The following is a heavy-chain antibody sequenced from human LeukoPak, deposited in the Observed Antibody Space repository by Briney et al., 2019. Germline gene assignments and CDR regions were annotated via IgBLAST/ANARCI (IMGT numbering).Heavy chain of an antibody. CDR1: GYDFTTYW. CDR3: ARGYSDGWYVFDY. V-gene: IGHV5-51*01. Sequence: GESLKISCKISGYDFTTYWIGWVRQMPGKGLECMGIIWPGDSDTRYSPSFQGQVTISADKSISTAYLQWSSLKASDTAMYYRARGYSDGWYVFDYWGQGTLVTVSS. CDR2: IWPGDSDT. J-gene: IGHJ4*02. D-gene: IGHD6-19*01.